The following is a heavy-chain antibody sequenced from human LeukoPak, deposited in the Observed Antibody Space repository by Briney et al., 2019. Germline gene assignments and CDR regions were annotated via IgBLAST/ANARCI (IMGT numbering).Heavy chain of an antibody. CDR1: GFTFRSYG. CDR3: AKVVRGVIYYFDY. J-gene: IGHJ4*02. Sequence: GGSLRLSCATSGFTFRSYGMSWVRQAPGKGLEWVSAISGSGGSTYYADSVKGRFTISRDNSKNTLYLQMNSLRAEDTAVYYCAKVVRGVIYYFDYWGQGTLLTVSS. CDR2: ISGSGGST. V-gene: IGHV3-23*01. D-gene: IGHD3-10*01.